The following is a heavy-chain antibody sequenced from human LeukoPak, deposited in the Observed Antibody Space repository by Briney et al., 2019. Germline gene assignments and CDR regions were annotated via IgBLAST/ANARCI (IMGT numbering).Heavy chain of an antibody. Sequence: SETLSLTCTVSGASISSGSFYWAWIRQPPGKGLEWIGSISSRGITFYNPSFNSRVTISVDTSKMQFSVNLSSVTAADTAVYYCDRFQAAEGYCFDYWGQGTLVSVSS. V-gene: IGHV4-39*01. CDR3: DRFQAAEGYCFDY. D-gene: IGHD6-13*01. J-gene: IGHJ4*02. CDR1: GASISSGSFY. CDR2: ISSRGIT.